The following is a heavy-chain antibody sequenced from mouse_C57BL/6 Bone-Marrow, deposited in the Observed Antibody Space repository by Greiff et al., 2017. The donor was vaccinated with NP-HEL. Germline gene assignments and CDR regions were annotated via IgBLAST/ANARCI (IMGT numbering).Heavy chain of an antibody. CDR1: GFTFTSYW. CDR2: IYPSDSET. V-gene: IGHV1-61*01. D-gene: IGHD1-1*01. CDR3: ASGYYGSTGLAY. Sequence: QVQLQQPGAELVRPGSSVKLSCKASGFTFTSYWMDWVKQRPGQGLEWIGNIYPSDSETQYNQKFKDKATLTVDKYSSTAYMQLSRLTAEDSAVDYGASGYYGSTGLAYGGRGTRVTVTA. J-gene: IGHJ3*01.